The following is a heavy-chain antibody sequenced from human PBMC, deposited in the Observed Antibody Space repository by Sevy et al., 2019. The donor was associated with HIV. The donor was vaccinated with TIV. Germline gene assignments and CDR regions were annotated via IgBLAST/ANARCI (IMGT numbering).Heavy chain of an antibody. D-gene: IGHD3-10*01. J-gene: IGHJ6*02. CDR2: ISSSGSTI. CDR1: GFTFSDYY. Sequence: GGSLRLSCAASGFTFSDYYMSWIRQAPGKGLEWVSYISSSGSTIYYAHSVKGRFTISRDNAKNSLYLQMNSLRAEDTAVYYCARYMVRGVEDGDYYYGMDVWGQGTTVTVSS. CDR3: ARYMVRGVEDGDYYYGMDV. V-gene: IGHV3-11*01.